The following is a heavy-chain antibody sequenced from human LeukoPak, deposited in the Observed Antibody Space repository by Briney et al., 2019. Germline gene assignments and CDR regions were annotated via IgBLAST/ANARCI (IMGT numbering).Heavy chain of an antibody. Sequence: ASVKVSCKASGYTFTNYAISWVRQAPGQGLQWMGWINPNTGGTNYAQKFQGRVTMTRDTSISTAYMELSRLRSDDTAVYYCASGDYGDPPLNYWGQGTLVTVSS. CDR2: INPNTGGT. CDR1: GYTFTNYA. V-gene: IGHV1-2*02. D-gene: IGHD4/OR15-4a*01. J-gene: IGHJ4*02. CDR3: ASGDYGDPPLNY.